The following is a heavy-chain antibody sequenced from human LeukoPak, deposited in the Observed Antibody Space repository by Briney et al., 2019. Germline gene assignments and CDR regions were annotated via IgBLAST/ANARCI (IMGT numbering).Heavy chain of an antibody. V-gene: IGHV3-30*18. Sequence: GGSLRLSCAASGFTFSSYGMHWVRQAPGKGLEWVAVISYDGSNKYYADSVKGRFTISRDNSKNTLYLQMNSLRAEDTAVYYCAKDGVMYGMDVWGQGTTVTVSS. CDR3: AKDGVMYGMDV. CDR1: GFTFSSYG. CDR2: ISYDGSNK. D-gene: IGHD3-16*01. J-gene: IGHJ6*02.